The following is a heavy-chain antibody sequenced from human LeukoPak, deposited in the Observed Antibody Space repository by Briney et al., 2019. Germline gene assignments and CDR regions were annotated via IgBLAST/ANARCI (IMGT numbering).Heavy chain of an antibody. CDR3: ARHIEYGGNSGTLPDY. Sequence: GESLKISCKGSGYSFTSYWIGWVRQMPGKGLEWMGIIYPGDSDTRYSPSFQGQVTISADKSISTAYLQWSSLKASDTAMYYCARHIEYGGNSGTLPDYWGQGTLVTVSS. CDR1: GYSFTSYW. V-gene: IGHV5-51*01. D-gene: IGHD4-23*01. J-gene: IGHJ4*02. CDR2: IYPGDSDT.